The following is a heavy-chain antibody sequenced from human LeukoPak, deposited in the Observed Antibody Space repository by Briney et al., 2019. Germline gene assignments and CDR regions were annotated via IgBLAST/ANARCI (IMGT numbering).Heavy chain of an antibody. D-gene: IGHD3-22*01. Sequence: SETLSLTCTVSGGSISSSSYYWGWIRQPPGKGLEWIGNIYYSGTTYYNPSLKSRVTISVDTSKNQFSLKLSSVTAADTAVYYCARGPDYYDSSGYRGPFDYWGQGTLVTVSS. J-gene: IGHJ4*02. CDR2: IYYSGTT. CDR1: GGSISSSSYY. V-gene: IGHV4-39*07. CDR3: ARGPDYYDSSGYRGPFDY.